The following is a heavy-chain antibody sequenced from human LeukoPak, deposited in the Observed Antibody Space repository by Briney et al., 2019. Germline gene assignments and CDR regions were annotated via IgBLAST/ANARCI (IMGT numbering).Heavy chain of an antibody. CDR1: GYTFTGYY. V-gene: IGHV1-2*02. Sequence: ASVKVSCKASGYTFTGYYMHWVRQAPGQGLEWMGWINPNSGGTNYAQKLQGRVTMTTDTSTSTAYMELRSLRSDDTAVYYCARALGYSYGYWFNYWGQGTLVTVSS. CDR2: INPNSGGT. D-gene: IGHD5-18*01. CDR3: ARALGYSYGYWFNY. J-gene: IGHJ5*01.